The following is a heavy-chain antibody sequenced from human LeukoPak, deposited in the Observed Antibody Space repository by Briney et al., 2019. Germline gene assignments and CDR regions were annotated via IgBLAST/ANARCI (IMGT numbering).Heavy chain of an antibody. CDR1: GGSFSVNY. Sequence: SETLSLTCAVYGGSFSVNYWIWIRQPPEKGLEWIGEINQSGSIKYKLSVKPRVTMSVDTSENQISVKLSSVTAADTAVYYCARKAVGPTSSYFDCRVQGTQLTVPS. J-gene: IGHJ4*02. CDR2: INQSGSI. CDR3: ARKAVGPTSSYFDC. D-gene: IGHD1-26*01. V-gene: IGHV4-34*01.